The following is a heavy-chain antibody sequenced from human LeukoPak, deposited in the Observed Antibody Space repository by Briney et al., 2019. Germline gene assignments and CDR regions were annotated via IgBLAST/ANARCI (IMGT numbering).Heavy chain of an antibody. D-gene: IGHD1-26*01. V-gene: IGHV3-15*01. CDR3: TTAVGGTEDFDY. J-gene: IGHJ4*02. CDR2: IRKKTEGGTT. CDR1: GFTFRNAW. Sequence: GGSLRLSCAASGFTFRNAWMSWVRQAPGKGLEWVGRIRKKTEGGTTDYAAPVKGRFTISRDDSKNTLYLQMNSLKTEDTAVYYCTTAVGGTEDFDYWGQGTLVTVSS.